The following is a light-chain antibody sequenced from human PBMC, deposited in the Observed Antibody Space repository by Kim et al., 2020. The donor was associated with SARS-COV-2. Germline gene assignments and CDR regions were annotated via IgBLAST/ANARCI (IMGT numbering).Light chain of an antibody. CDR2: GKN. V-gene: IGLV3-19*01. CDR3: NSRDSSGNIEV. J-gene: IGLJ2*01. Sequence: SSELTQDPAVSVALGQTVRITCQGDSLRSYYASWYQQKPGQAPVLVIYGKNNRPSGIPDRFSGSSSGNTASLTITGAQAEDEADYYCNSRDSSGNIEVFGGGTQLTVL. CDR1: SLRSYY.